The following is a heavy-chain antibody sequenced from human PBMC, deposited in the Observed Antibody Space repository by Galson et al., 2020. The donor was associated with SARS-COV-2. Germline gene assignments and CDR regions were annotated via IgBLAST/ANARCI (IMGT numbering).Heavy chain of an antibody. Sequence: GESLKISCPASGFTVSSNYMHWVRQAPAQGLEWVSVMYSGGTTWYADSVEGRFTISRDNSKNTLYLQMNSRRAEDTAVYFCARGLKLAPLTVDIWGQGTMVTVSS. CDR1: GFTVSSNY. CDR3: ARGLKLAPLTVDI. D-gene: IGHD1-1*01. J-gene: IGHJ3*02. CDR2: MYSGGTT. V-gene: IGHV3-53*01.